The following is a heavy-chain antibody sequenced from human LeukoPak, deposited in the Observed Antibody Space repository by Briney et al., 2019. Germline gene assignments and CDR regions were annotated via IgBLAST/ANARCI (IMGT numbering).Heavy chain of an antibody. J-gene: IGHJ6*03. D-gene: IGHD2-15*01. Sequence: SETLSLTCAVYGGSFRGYYWSWIRQPPGKGLEWIGEINNSGSTNYNPSPKSRVTISVDTSKNQFSLKLSSVTAADTAVYYCARCLTHCSGGSCYYYYYMDVWGKGTTVTVSS. CDR2: INNSGST. CDR3: ARCLTHCSGGSCYYYYYMDV. V-gene: IGHV4-34*01. CDR1: GGSFRGYY.